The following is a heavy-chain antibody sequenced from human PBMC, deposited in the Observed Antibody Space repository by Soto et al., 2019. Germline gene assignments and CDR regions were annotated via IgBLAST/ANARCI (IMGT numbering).Heavy chain of an antibody. V-gene: IGHV3-48*02. Sequence: EVQLVESGGGLVQPGGSLRLSCAASGFTFSSYSMNWVRQAPGKGLEWVSYISSSSSTIYYADSVKGRFTISRDNAKNTLYLKMNSLRDEDTAVYYCARERFGELELWDYWGQGTLVTVSS. J-gene: IGHJ4*02. CDR1: GFTFSSYS. D-gene: IGHD3-10*01. CDR2: ISSSSSTI. CDR3: ARERFGELELWDY.